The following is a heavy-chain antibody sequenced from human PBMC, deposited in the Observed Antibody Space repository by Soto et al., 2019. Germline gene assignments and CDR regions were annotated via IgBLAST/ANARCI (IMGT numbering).Heavy chain of an antibody. J-gene: IGHJ4*01. Sequence: ASVKVSCKASGYMFTKSAMHWVRQAPGQRLEWMGWISGDSGNTKYSPKLQDRVTITRDTSASTAYVELSSLRSEDTALYYCARDGVAAVNINFDYWGQGTLVTVLL. CDR1: GYMFTKSA. CDR2: ISGDSGNT. D-gene: IGHD6-25*01. CDR3: ARDGVAAVNINFDY. V-gene: IGHV1-3*01.